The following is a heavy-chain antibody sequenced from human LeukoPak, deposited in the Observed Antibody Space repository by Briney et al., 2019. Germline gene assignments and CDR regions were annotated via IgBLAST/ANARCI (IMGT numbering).Heavy chain of an antibody. Sequence: APVKVSCKASGYTFSNYGITWVRQAPGQGLEWMGWISAYNGNTNYAQKVQGRVIMTTDTSTSTVYLELRSLRSDDTAVYFCARGHSISWFSSNDPFYIWGQGTMVTVSS. D-gene: IGHD6-13*01. V-gene: IGHV1-18*01. CDR1: GYTFSNYG. CDR3: ARGHSISWFSSNDPFYI. CDR2: ISAYNGNT. J-gene: IGHJ3*02.